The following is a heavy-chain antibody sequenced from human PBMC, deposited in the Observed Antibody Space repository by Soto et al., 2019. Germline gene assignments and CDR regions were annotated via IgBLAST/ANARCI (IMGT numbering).Heavy chain of an antibody. Sequence: QVQLAESGGGVVQPGRSLALSCAASGFTFSSYGIHWVRQAPGKGLEWVAFVQNDGIDKYYGDSVKGRFAISRDNSKNTVYLQANNLRAEDTAVYYCGRELSTRLIHAFDMRGQGTMVTVSS. CDR1: GFTFSSYG. J-gene: IGHJ3*02. CDR2: VQNDGIDK. CDR3: GRELSTRLIHAFDM. V-gene: IGHV3-33*05. D-gene: IGHD2-2*01.